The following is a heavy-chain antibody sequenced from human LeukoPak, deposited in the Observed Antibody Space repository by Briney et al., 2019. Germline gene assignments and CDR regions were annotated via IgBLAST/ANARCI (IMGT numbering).Heavy chain of an antibody. CDR1: GGSISSYY. J-gene: IGHJ5*02. CDR3: AKHCVYDFWSGYLPSGWFDP. Sequence: SETLSLTCTVSGGSISSYYWSWIRQPPGKGLEWIGYIYYSGSTNYNPSLKSRVTISVDTSKNQFSLKLSSVTAADTAVYYCAKHCVYDFWSGYLPSGWFDPWGQGTLVTVSS. D-gene: IGHD3-3*01. V-gene: IGHV4-59*01. CDR2: IYYSGST.